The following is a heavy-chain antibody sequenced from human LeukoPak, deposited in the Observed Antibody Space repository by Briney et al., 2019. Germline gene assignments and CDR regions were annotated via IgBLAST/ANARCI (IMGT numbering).Heavy chain of an antibody. Sequence: ASVKVSCKASGGTFSSYAISWVRQAPGQGLEWMGRIIPMFYTTNYAQKFQGRITITTGESTSTAYMELSSLKSEDTALYYCARDLRGDIVVVPAASTDYWGQGTLVTVSS. D-gene: IGHD2-2*01. CDR2: IIPMFYTT. J-gene: IGHJ4*02. CDR1: GGTFSSYA. CDR3: ARDLRGDIVVVPAASTDY. V-gene: IGHV1-69*05.